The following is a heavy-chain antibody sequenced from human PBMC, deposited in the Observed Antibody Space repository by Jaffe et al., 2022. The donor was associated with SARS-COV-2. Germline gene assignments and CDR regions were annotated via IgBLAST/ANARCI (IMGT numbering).Heavy chain of an antibody. CDR2: ISAYNGNT. J-gene: IGHJ6*02. Sequence: QVQLVQSGAEVKKPGASVKVSCKASGYTFTSYGISWVRQAPGQGLEWMGWISAYNGNTNYAQKLQGRVTMTTDTSTSTAYMELRSLRSDDTAVYYCAREGARQYCSSTSCYSKTDYYYGMDVWGQGTTVTVSS. V-gene: IGHV1-18*01. CDR1: GYTFTSYG. CDR3: AREGARQYCSSTSCYSKTDYYYGMDV. D-gene: IGHD2-2*01.